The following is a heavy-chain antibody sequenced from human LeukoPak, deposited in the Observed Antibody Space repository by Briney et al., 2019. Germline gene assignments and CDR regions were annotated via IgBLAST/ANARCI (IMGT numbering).Heavy chain of an antibody. D-gene: IGHD6-6*01. J-gene: IGHJ4*02. CDR2: IYYSGST. CDR3: ARVVFYYFDY. V-gene: IGHV4-39*01. CDR1: GGSISSGSYY. Sequence: SETLSLTCTVSGGSISSGSYYWGWIRQPPGKGLEWIGSIYYSGSTYYNPSLKSRVTISVDTSKNQFSLKLSSVTAADTAVYYCARVVFYYFDYWGQGTLVTVSS.